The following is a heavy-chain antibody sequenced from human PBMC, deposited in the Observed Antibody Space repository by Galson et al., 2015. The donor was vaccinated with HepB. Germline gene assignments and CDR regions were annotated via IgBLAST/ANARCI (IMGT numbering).Heavy chain of an antibody. V-gene: IGHV3-74*01. Sequence: SLRLSCAVSGFTFSGFRMNWVRQPPGKGLEWVSRINNDGSSTSDADSVKGRFTISRDNAKNTLFLQMNSLRYEDTAVYYCVRDGPLSHFHSWGQGTLVTVSS. CDR3: VRDGPLSHFHS. J-gene: IGHJ4*02. CDR1: GFTFSGFR. CDR2: INNDGSST.